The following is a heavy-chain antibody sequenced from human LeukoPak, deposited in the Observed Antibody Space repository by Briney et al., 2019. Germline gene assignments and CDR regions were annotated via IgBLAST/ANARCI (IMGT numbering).Heavy chain of an antibody. Sequence: GGSLRLSCAASGFTFSSYWMHWVRQVPGKGLVWVSRINTDGSGTDYADSVKGRFSISRDNAKNTLYLQMNSLRAEDTAVYYCARDHRQGSYVYYYYGMDVWGQGTTVTVSS. V-gene: IGHV3-74*01. CDR1: GFTFSSYW. CDR3: ARDHRQGSYVYYYYGMDV. D-gene: IGHD3-16*01. CDR2: INTDGSGT. J-gene: IGHJ6*02.